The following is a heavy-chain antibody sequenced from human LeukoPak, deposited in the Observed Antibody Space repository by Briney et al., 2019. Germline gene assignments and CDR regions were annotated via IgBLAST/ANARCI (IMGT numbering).Heavy chain of an antibody. J-gene: IGHJ4*02. V-gene: IGHV3-15*07. CDR2: IKSKTDGGTT. CDR3: ATGGSGYASFY. Sequence: GGSLRLSCAASSFTFSNAWMNWVRQAPGKGLEWVGRIKSKTDGGTTDYAAPVKGRFTISREDSKNRLYLQMNSLKTEDTAVYYCATGGSGYASFYWGQGTLVTVSS. CDR1: SFTFSNAW. D-gene: IGHD5-12*01.